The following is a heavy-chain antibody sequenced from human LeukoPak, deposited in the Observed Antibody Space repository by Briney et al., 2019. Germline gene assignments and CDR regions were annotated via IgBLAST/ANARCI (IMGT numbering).Heavy chain of an antibody. CDR1: GFTFDDYG. V-gene: IGHV3-20*04. D-gene: IGHD3-16*01. Sequence: GGSLRLSCAASGFTFDDYGMSWVRQAPGKGLEWVSGINWNGGSTGYADSVKGRFTISRDNAKNSLYLQMNSLRAEDTALYYCARVYYDHVMGPTTHFDYWGQGTLVTASS. CDR3: ARVYYDHVMGPTTHFDY. CDR2: INWNGGST. J-gene: IGHJ4*02.